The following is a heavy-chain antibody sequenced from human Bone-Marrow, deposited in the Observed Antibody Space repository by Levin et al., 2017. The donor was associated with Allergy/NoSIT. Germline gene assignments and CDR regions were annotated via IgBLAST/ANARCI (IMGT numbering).Heavy chain of an antibody. D-gene: IGHD5-12*01. CDR2: ISGSGDNK. CDR3: AKDRNIVATSFDS. CDR1: GFIFSTCA. V-gene: IGHV3-23*01. Sequence: GESLKISCAASGFIFSTCAMSWVRQAPGKGLEWVSSISGSGDNKYYADSVKGRFTIARDNSKKTLYLHMDSLRAEDTAIYFCAKDRNIVATSFDSWGRGTQVTVSS. J-gene: IGHJ4*02.